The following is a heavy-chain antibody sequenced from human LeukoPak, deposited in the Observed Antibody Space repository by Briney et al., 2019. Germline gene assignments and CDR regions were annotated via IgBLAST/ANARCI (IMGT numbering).Heavy chain of an antibody. CDR3: ARRRDSGSLQHFDY. CDR2: IGGSGFGT. V-gene: IGHV3-23*01. CDR1: GVTFSSYS. D-gene: IGHD1-26*01. Sequence: GGSLRLSCAASGVTFSSYSMNWVRQAPGKGLEWVASIGGSGFGTYYADSVKGRFIISGDNSKNTLYLRMNNVRAEDTAVYYCARRRDSGSLQHFDYWGQGTLVTFSS. J-gene: IGHJ4*02.